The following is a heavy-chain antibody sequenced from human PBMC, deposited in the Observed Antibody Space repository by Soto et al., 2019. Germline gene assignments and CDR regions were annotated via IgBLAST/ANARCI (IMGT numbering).Heavy chain of an antibody. D-gene: IGHD4-17*01. CDR3: ARDRADGDYFDGRYYFDY. CDR1: GGTFSSYT. V-gene: IGHV1-69*08. Sequence: QVQLVQSGAEVKKPGSSVKVSCKASGGTFSSYTISWVRQAPGQGLEWMGRIIPILGIANYAQKFQGRVTITAVKSTSTAYMELSSLRSEDTAVYYCARDRADGDYFDGRYYFDYWGQGTLVTVSS. CDR2: IIPILGIA. J-gene: IGHJ4*02.